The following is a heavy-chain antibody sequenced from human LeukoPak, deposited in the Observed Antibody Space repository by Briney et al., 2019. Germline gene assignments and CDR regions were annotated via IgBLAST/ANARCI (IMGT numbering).Heavy chain of an antibody. D-gene: IGHD1-26*01. J-gene: IGHJ4*02. CDR1: GDSISSADDY. Sequence: SETLPLTCSVSGDSISSADDYWSWIRQPPGRGLEWIGYVLFGGNTYYKSSLKSRVTISLDASTNQVSLKLRSVTAADTAVYYCARGGVPFDFWGPGALVTVSS. CDR2: VLFGGNT. CDR3: ARGGVPFDF. V-gene: IGHV4-30-4*01.